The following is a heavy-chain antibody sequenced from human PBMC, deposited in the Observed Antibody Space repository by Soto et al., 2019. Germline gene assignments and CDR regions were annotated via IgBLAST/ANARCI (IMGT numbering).Heavy chain of an antibody. CDR3: ARTRIQLWFPGRQQLEGYRDYYYYYGMDV. D-gene: IGHD5-18*01. CDR1: GGTFSSYA. CDR2: IIPIFGTA. Sequence: SVKVSCKASGGTFSSYAISWVRQAPGQGLEWMGGIIPIFGTANYAQKFQGRVTITADESTSTAYMELSSLRSEDTAVYYCARTRIQLWFPGRQQLEGYRDYYYYYGMDVWGQGTTVTVSS. J-gene: IGHJ6*02. V-gene: IGHV1-69*13.